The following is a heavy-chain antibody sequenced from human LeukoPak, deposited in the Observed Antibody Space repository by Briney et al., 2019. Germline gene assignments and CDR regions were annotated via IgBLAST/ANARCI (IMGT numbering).Heavy chain of an antibody. D-gene: IGHD3-3*01. CDR2: IYYSGST. CDR3: ARGLYDFWSGYSNWFDP. V-gene: IGHV4-31*03. Sequence: PSETLSLTCTVSGGSISSGGYYWSWIRQHPGKGLEWIGYIYYSGSTYYNPSLKSRVTISVDTSKNQFSLKLSCVTAADTAVYYCARGLYDFWSGYSNWFDPWGQGTLVTVSS. J-gene: IGHJ5*02. CDR1: GGSISSGGYY.